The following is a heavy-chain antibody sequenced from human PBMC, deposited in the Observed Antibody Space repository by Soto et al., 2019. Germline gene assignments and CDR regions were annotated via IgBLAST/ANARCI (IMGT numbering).Heavy chain of an antibody. CDR3: ARTRSSWLYGMDV. J-gene: IGHJ6*02. V-gene: IGHV5-51*01. CDR1: GYSFTSYW. Sequence: PGESLKISCKGSGYSFTSYWIGWVRQMPGKGLGWMGIIYPGDSDTRYSPSFQGQVTISADKSISTAYLQWSSLKASDTAMYYCARTRSSWLYGMDVCGQGTTVTVSS. CDR2: IYPGDSDT. D-gene: IGHD6-13*01.